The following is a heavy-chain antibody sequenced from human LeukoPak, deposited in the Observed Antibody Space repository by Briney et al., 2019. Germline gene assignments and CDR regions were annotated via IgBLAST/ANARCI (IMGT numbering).Heavy chain of an antibody. J-gene: IGHJ6*03. CDR1: GGSISSGGYY. CDR2: IYYSGST. CDR3: ARASGSTRPLYYMDV. Sequence: SGTLSLTCTVSGGSISSGGYYWSWLRQPPGKGLVWLGYIYYSGSTYYNPSLKSRVTISVDTSKNQFSLKLSSVAAADTAVYYCARASGSTRPLYYMDVWGKGTTVTVSS. D-gene: IGHD2-2*01. V-gene: IGHV4-31*03.